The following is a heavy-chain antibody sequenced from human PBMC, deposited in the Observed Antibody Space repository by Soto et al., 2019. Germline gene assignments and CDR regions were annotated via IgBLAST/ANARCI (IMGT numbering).Heavy chain of an antibody. V-gene: IGHV3-33*01. D-gene: IGHD5-18*01. CDR2: IWYDGSNK. CDR1: GFTFSSYG. CDR3: ARASGGYSSYFDY. J-gene: IGHJ4*02. Sequence: GGSLRLSCAASGFTFSSYGMHWVRQAPGKGLEWVAVIWYDGSNKYYADSVKGRFTISRDNSKNTLYLQMNSLRAEDTAVYYCARASGGYSSYFDYWGQGTLVTVSS.